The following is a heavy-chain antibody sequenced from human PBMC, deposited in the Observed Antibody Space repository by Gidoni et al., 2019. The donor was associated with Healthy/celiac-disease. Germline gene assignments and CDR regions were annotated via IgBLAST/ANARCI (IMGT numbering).Heavy chain of an antibody. Sequence: EVQRVESGGGLVQPGGSLRLSCSASGFTFSSSAMHWVRQAPGKGLEYVSAISSNGGSTYYADSVKGRFTISRDNSKNTLYLQMSSLRAEDTAVYYCVKGIAAAGDYWGQGTLVTVSS. CDR3: VKGIAAAGDY. J-gene: IGHJ4*02. CDR2: ISSNGGST. V-gene: IGHV3-64D*06. CDR1: GFTFSSSA. D-gene: IGHD6-13*01.